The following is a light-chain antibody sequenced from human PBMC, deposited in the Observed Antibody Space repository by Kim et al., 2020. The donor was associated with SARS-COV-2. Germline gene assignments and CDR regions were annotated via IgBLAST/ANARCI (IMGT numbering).Light chain of an antibody. CDR1: QSVSSN. CDR3: QQYNNWPLT. J-gene: IGKJ4*01. Sequence: VSPGERATLSCRASQSVSSNLAWYQQKPGQAPRLLSYGASNRATGIPARFCGSGSGTEFTLTISSLQSEDFAVYYCQQYNNWPLTFGGGTKVDIK. V-gene: IGKV3-15*01. CDR2: GAS.